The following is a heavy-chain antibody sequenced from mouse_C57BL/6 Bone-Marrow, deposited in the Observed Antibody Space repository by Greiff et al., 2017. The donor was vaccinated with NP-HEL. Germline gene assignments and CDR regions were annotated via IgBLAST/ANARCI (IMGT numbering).Heavy chain of an antibody. Sequence: VQLQQSGAELARPGASVKLSCKASGYTFTSYGISWVKQRTGQGLEWIGEIYPRSGNTYYNEKFKGKAKLTADKSSSTAYMGLRSLTSEDSAVYFCARKDSSGYGFDYWGQGTTLTVSS. D-gene: IGHD3-2*02. CDR2: IYPRSGNT. CDR3: ARKDSSGYGFDY. V-gene: IGHV1-81*01. CDR1: GYTFTSYG. J-gene: IGHJ2*01.